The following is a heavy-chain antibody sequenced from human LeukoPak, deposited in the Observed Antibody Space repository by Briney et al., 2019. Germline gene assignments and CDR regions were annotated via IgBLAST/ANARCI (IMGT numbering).Heavy chain of an antibody. J-gene: IGHJ5*02. Sequence: ASVKVSCKASGYTFINYGISWVRQARGHGLEWMGWTSGDNVNTYYAQKFLGRVIMTTDISTTTAYMELRSLRPDDTAVYYCVRDWEWKAARNLFDPWGQGTRVTVSS. CDR1: GYTFINYG. CDR3: VRDWEWKAARNLFDP. D-gene: IGHD6-6*01. CDR2: TSGDNVNT. V-gene: IGHV1-18*01.